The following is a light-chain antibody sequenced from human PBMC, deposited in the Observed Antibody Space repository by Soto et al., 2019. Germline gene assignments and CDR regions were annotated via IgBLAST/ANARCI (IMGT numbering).Light chain of an antibody. V-gene: IGKV1-39*01. J-gene: IGKJ2*01. CDR1: QSITTY. CDR3: QQNYNTPHT. Sequence: DIQMTQSPSSLSASVGDRVTITCRASQSITTYLNWYQQKPGKAPKLLLYDASTLQSGVLSRFSGSGSGTDFTLTISSLQPEDFATYYCQQNYNTPHTFGQGTKLEIK. CDR2: DAS.